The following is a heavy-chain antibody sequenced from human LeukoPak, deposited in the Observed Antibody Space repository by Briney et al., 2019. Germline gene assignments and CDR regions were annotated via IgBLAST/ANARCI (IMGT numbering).Heavy chain of an antibody. V-gene: IGHV1-8*03. J-gene: IGHJ4*02. Sequence: ASVKVSCKASGYTFTNYDINWVRQATGQGVEAMGWMNPNSGNTGYAQKFQGRVTITRNTSISTLYMELSSLRSEDTAVYYCARVGRGRYPLDFWGQGTLVTVSS. CDR2: MNPNSGNT. CDR1: GYTFTNYD. CDR3: ARVGRGRYPLDF. D-gene: IGHD3-16*01.